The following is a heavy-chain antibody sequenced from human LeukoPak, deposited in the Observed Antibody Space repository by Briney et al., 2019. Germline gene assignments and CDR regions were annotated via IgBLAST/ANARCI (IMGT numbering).Heavy chain of an antibody. Sequence: PSETLSLTCAVYGGSFSGYYWSWIRQPPGKGLGWIGEINHSGSTNYNPSLKSRVTISVDTSKNQFSLKLSSVTAADTAVYYCASRGRKVRGVLSPFDYWGQGTLVTVSS. D-gene: IGHD3-10*01. V-gene: IGHV4-34*01. J-gene: IGHJ4*02. CDR2: INHSGST. CDR3: ASRGRKVRGVLSPFDY. CDR1: GGSFSGYY.